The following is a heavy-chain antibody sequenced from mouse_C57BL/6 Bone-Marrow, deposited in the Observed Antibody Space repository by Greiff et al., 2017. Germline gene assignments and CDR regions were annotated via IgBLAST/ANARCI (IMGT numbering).Heavy chain of an antibody. CDR1: GYTFTSYW. CDR3: ARSGVYGSSLYWYFDV. J-gene: IGHJ1*03. V-gene: IGHV1-55*01. CDR2: IYPGSGST. Sequence: QVQLQQPGAELVKPGASVKMSCKASGYTFTSYWITWVKQRPGQGLAWIGDIYPGSGSTNYNEKFKSKATLTVDTSSSTAYMQLSSLTSEDSAVYFCARSGVYGSSLYWYFDVWGTGTTVTVSS. D-gene: IGHD1-1*01.